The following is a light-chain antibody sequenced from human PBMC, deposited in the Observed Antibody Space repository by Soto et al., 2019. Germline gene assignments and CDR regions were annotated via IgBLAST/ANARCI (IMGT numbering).Light chain of an antibody. Sequence: EIAMTQSPATLSVSPGEGATLSCRASQSISRNLAWYQQKPGQAPRLLIYGASTRAPGIPATFSGSGSGTEFTLTISSLQSEDFAVYYCQQYNDWPPLTFGGGTKVEIK. CDR2: GAS. CDR1: QSISRN. V-gene: IGKV3-15*01. J-gene: IGKJ4*01. CDR3: QQYNDWPPLT.